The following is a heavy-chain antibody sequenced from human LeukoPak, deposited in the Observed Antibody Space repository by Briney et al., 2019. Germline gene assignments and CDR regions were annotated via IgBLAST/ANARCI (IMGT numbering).Heavy chain of an antibody. CDR3: AKDAHSSSWRDDAFDI. CDR1: GFTFSSYG. CDR2: ISGSGGST. V-gene: IGHV3-23*01. D-gene: IGHD6-13*01. J-gene: IGHJ3*02. Sequence: GGSLRLSCAASGFTFSSYGMSWVRQAPGKGLEWVSAISGSGGSTYYADSVKGRFTISRDNSKNTLYLQMNSLRAEDTAVYYCAKDAHSSSWRDDAFDIWGQGTMVTVSS.